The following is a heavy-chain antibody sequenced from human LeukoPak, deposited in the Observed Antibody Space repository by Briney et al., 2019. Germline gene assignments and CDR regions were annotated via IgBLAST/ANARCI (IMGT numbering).Heavy chain of an antibody. Sequence: PSETLSLTCTVSGGSVSSGSYYWSWIRQPPGKGLEWIGYIYYSGSTNYNPSLKSRVTISVDTSKNQFSPKLSSVTAADTAVYYCARGYPGCGGDCYSDYWGQGTLVTVSS. V-gene: IGHV4-61*01. CDR1: GGSVSSGSYY. CDR3: ARGYPGCGGDCYSDY. CDR2: IYYSGST. D-gene: IGHD2-21*02. J-gene: IGHJ4*02.